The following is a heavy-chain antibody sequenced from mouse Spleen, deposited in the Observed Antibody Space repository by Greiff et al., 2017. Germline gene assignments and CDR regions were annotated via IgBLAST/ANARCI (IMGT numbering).Heavy chain of an antibody. J-gene: IGHJ4*01. V-gene: IGHV5-9*01. CDR3: ARHERTGAMDY. CDR1: GFTFSSYT. CDR2: ISGGGGNT. Sequence: EVQGVESGGGLVKPGGSLKLSCAASGFTFSSYTMSWVRQTPEKRLEWVATISGGGGNTYYPDSVKGRFTISRDNAKNTLYLQMSSLRSEDTALYYCARHERTGAMDYWGQGTSVTVSS.